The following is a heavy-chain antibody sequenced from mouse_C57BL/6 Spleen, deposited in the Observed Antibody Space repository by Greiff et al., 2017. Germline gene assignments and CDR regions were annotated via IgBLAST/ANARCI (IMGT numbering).Heavy chain of an antibody. V-gene: IGHV1-55*01. CDR1: GYTFTSYW. D-gene: IGHD2-1*01. J-gene: IGHJ1*03. Sequence: QVQLQQPGAELVKPGASVKMSCKASGYTFTSYWITWVKQRPGQGLEWIGDIYPGSGSTNYNEKFKCKATLTVDTSSSTAYMQLSSLTSEDSAVYYWARGNYVNWYFDVWGTGTTVTVSS. CDR3: ARGNYVNWYFDV. CDR2: IYPGSGST.